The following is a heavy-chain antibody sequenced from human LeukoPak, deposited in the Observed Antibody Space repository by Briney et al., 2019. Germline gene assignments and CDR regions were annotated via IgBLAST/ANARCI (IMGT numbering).Heavy chain of an antibody. V-gene: IGHV4-30-4*07. Sequence: SETLSLTCAVSGGSISSGGYSWSWIRQPPGKGLEWIGYIYYSGSTYYNPSLKSRVTISVDTSKNQFSLKLSSVTAADTAVYYCARRDSYSSGYYYFDYWGQGTLVTVSS. CDR3: ARRDSYSSGYYYFDY. D-gene: IGHD3-22*01. J-gene: IGHJ4*02. CDR1: GGSISSGGYS. CDR2: IYYSGST.